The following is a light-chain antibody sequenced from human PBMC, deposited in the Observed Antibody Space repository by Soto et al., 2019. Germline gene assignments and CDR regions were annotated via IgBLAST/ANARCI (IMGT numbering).Light chain of an antibody. J-gene: IGKJ4*01. Sequence: IQMPQSPSSLSASVGDRVTITCRASQSIRNCLNCYQQKPGRAPELLIYAAYSVKSGVPSRFSGGRAGTDFARNISSLPPRETAAYSCLGKHSSSGAVGGGTKVDIK. CDR2: AAY. CDR3: LGKHSSSGA. CDR1: QSIRNC. V-gene: IGKV1-39*01.